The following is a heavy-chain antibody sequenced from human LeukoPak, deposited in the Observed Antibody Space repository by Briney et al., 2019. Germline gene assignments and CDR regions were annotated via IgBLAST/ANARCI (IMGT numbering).Heavy chain of an antibody. V-gene: IGHV1-46*02. CDR3: ARDGSKWNFDY. Sequence: ASVKVSCKASGYTFNGYYVHWVRQAPGQGLEWMGRIIPSSDTTHYAQKFQGRVTITRDTSTTTVYMVLNSLRSDDTAVYYCARDGSKWNFDYWGQGTLVTVSS. J-gene: IGHJ4*02. CDR1: GYTFNGYY. CDR2: IIPSSDTT. D-gene: IGHD6-13*01.